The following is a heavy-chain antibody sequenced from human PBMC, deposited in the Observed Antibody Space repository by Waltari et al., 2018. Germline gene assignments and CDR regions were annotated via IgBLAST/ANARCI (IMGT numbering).Heavy chain of an antibody. CDR3: ARSGTYRGYFDY. CDR1: GGSIGSSNNY. D-gene: IGHD1-26*01. CDR2: IDYSGNT. J-gene: IGHJ4*02. Sequence: QLQLQESGPGLVKPSETLSLTCTVSGGSIGSSNNYWGWIRQPPGKGLEWIGGIDYSGNTDDNPSLKSRVTISVDTSKNQFSRRLSSATAADTAVYYCARSGTYRGYFDYWGQGTLVTVSS. V-gene: IGHV4-39*01.